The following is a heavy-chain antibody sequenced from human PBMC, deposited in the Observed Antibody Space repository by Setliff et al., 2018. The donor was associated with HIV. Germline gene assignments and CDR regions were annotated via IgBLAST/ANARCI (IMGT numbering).Heavy chain of an antibody. CDR2: ISHSGTT. D-gene: IGHD6-13*01. Sequence: SLTCAVYGGSFSEYYWSWVRQPPGKGLEWLGEISHSGTTNYNPSLKSRLTILVDTSKKQFSVKLSSVTAADTAVYYCARGGTAAAGYLDNWGQGTPVTVS. CDR1: GGSFSEYY. J-gene: IGHJ4*02. CDR3: ARGGTAAAGYLDN. V-gene: IGHV4-34*01.